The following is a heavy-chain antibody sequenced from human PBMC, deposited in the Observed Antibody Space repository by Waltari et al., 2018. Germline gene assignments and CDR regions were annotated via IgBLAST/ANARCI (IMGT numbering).Heavy chain of an antibody. CDR3: VRARTYYYDSSGYYPSYYYYYMDV. CDR1: GGSFSGYY. Sequence: QVQLQQWGAGLLKPSETLSLTCAAYGGSFSGYYWSWIRQPPVKGLEWIGKIKQSGSTTYHPYLKRRVTISVDTSKNQFSLKLSAVTAADTAVYYCVRARTYYYDSSGYYPSYYYYYMDVWGKGTTVTVSS. D-gene: IGHD3-22*01. J-gene: IGHJ6*03. CDR2: IKQSGST. V-gene: IGHV4-34*01.